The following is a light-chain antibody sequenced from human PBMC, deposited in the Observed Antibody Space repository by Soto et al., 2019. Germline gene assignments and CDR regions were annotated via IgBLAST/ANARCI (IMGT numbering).Light chain of an antibody. Sequence: QSALTQTASVSGSPGQWITISCTGTTTDVCGYNYVSWYHQHPGKAPKLMIYEVSNRPSGVSNRFPGSKSGNTACLTISGLQAEDEADYYCSSYTSSSTLYVFGTGTKVTVL. J-gene: IGLJ1*01. CDR3: SSYTSSSTLYV. V-gene: IGLV2-14*01. CDR1: TTDVCGYNY. CDR2: EVS.